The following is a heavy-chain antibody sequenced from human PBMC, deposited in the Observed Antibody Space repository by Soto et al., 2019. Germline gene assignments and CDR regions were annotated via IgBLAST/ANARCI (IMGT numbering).Heavy chain of an antibody. Sequence: HVQLVQSGTEVTKPGASVRVSCMGSGYRFTTYYIHWVRQAPGQGLEWMGWIYPRRGGTVYEQKLQGRVPRTRDPTITTVSTDLSGLTSVSTALYYCATDDYAIFTYWGSGRLVTGSS. CDR3: ATDDYAIFTY. CDR1: GYRFTTYY. D-gene: IGHD2-2*01. V-gene: IGHV1-2*02. J-gene: IGHJ4*02. CDR2: IYPRRGGT.